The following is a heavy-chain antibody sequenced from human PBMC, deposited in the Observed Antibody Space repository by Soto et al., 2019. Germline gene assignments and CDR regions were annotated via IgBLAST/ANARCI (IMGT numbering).Heavy chain of an antibody. V-gene: IGHV4-34*01. Sequence: QVQLQQWGAGLLKPSETLSLTCAVYGGSFSGYYWSWIRQPPGKGLEWIGEINHSGSTNYNPSLKCRFTITVDTSKNHFPVKLISVPAADTVVYYCARAIGPKTETTPAPHTYYYNRDVWGKGPPVPVSS. CDR3: ARAIGPKTETTPAPHTYYYNRDV. J-gene: IGHJ6*03. D-gene: IGHD1-1*01. CDR1: GGSFSGYY. CDR2: INHSGST.